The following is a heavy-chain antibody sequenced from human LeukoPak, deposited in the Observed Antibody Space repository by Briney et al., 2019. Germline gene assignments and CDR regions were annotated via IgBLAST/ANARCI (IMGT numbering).Heavy chain of an antibody. CDR3: ARDRHMTTVTTNWFDP. CDR2: INHSGST. J-gene: IGHJ5*02. V-gene: IGHV4-34*01. CDR1: GGSISSYY. D-gene: IGHD4-17*01. Sequence: SETLSLTCTVSGGSISSYYWSWIRQPPGKGLEWIGEINHSGSTNYNPSLKSRVTISVDTSKNQFSLKLSSVTAADTAVYYCARDRHMTTVTTNWFDPWGQGTLVTVSS.